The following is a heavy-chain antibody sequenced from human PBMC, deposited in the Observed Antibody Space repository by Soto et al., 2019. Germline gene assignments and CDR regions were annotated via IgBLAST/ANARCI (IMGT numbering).Heavy chain of an antibody. V-gene: IGHV3-23*01. Sequence: GGSLRLSCAASGFTFSNFATNWVRQAPGKGLEWVSFIGATDGTTYYADSVKGRLTISRDNSKNTLYLQMNSLRADDTAVYYCAKKLGLQTLEYWGQGTQVTVSS. CDR1: GFTFSNFA. D-gene: IGHD7-27*01. CDR2: IGATDGTT. CDR3: AKKLGLQTLEY. J-gene: IGHJ4*02.